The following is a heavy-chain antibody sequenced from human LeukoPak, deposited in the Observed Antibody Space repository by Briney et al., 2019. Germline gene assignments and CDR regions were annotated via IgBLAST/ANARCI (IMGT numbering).Heavy chain of an antibody. CDR3: AKGGADIVVLSTYLQQ. CDR1: GFTFSSYA. D-gene: IGHD2-15*01. CDR2: ISGSGGST. J-gene: IGHJ1*01. Sequence: GGSLRLSCAASGFTFSSYAMSWVRQAPGKGLEWVSAISGSGGSTYYADSVKGRFTISRDNSRNTLYLQMDSLRAEDTAVYYCAKGGADIVVLSTYLQQWGQGTLVTVSS. V-gene: IGHV3-23*01.